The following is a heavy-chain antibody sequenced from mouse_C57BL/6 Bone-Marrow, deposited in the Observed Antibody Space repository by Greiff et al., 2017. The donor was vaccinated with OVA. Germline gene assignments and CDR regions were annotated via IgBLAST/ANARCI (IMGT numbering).Heavy chain of an antibody. J-gene: IGHJ1*03. V-gene: IGHV1-64*01. Sequence: QVQLQQPGAELVKPGASVKLSCKASGYTFTSYWMHWVKQRPGQGLEWIGMIHTNSGSTNYNEKFKSKATLTVDKSSSTAYMQLSSLTSEDSAVYYCAISLYYGSSFWYFDVWGTGTTVTVSS. D-gene: IGHD1-1*01. CDR2: IHTNSGST. CDR3: AISLYYGSSFWYFDV. CDR1: GYTFTSYW.